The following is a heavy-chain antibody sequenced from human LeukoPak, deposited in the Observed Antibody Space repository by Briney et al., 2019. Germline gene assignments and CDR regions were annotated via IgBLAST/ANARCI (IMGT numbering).Heavy chain of an antibody. J-gene: IGHJ4*02. CDR3: ARLMGITGTNERNDY. Sequence: GASVKVSCKASGGTFSSYAISWVRQAPGQRLEWMGWINAGNGNTKYSQKFQGRVSITRDTSASTAYMELSSLRSEDTAVYYCARLMGITGTNERNDYWGQGTLVTVSS. CDR2: INAGNGNT. V-gene: IGHV1-3*01. CDR1: GGTFSSYA. D-gene: IGHD1-20*01.